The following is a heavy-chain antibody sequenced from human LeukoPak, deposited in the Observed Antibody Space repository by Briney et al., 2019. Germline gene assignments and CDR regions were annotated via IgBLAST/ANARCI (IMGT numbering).Heavy chain of an antibody. V-gene: IGHV3-23*01. CDR3: AKVAYDSYGHYYHDYFDY. CDR1: GFTFSSYA. Sequence: GGSLRLSCAASGFTFSSYAMSWVRQAPEKGLEWVATISGGGGGTYYADSVRGRFTISRDDSENTLYLQMNSLRAEDTAVYYCAKVAYDSYGHYYHDYFDYWGQGTLVTVSS. CDR2: ISGGGGGT. J-gene: IGHJ4*02. D-gene: IGHD3-22*01.